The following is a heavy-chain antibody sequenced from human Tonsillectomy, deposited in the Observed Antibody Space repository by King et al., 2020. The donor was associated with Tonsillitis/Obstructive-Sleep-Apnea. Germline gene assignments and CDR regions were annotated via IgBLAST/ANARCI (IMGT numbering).Heavy chain of an antibody. Sequence: VQLVESGGDLVQPGGSLRLSCAASGFTFSSYAMTWVRQAPGKGLEWFSAISGGGVNTYYADSVKGRFTISRDDSKNTVYLQMNSLRGEDTAIYYCAKVRHGSGTYDAFDIWGQGTTVTVSS. J-gene: IGHJ3*02. V-gene: IGHV3-23*04. CDR2: ISGGGVNT. D-gene: IGHD3-10*01. CDR3: AKVRHGSGTYDAFDI. CDR1: GFTFSSYA.